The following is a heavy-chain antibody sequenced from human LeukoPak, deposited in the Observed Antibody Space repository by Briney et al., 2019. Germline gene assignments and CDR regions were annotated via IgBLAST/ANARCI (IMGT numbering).Heavy chain of an antibody. CDR2: MNHSGST. Sequence: PSETLSLTCAVYGGSFSGYYWSWIRQPPGKGLEWIGEMNHSGSTNYNPSLKSRVTISVDTSKNQFSLKLSSVTAADTAVYFCARQGSISAFDFWGRGTLVTVSS. CDR1: GGSFSGYY. CDR3: ARQGSISAFDF. D-gene: IGHD3-3*02. J-gene: IGHJ4*02. V-gene: IGHV4-34*01.